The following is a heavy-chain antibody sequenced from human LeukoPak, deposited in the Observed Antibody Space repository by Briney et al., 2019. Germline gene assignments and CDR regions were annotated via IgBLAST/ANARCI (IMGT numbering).Heavy chain of an antibody. CDR3: ARGRSSTSLNYYYYYMDV. Sequence: SETLSLTCTVSGGSISNYYWSWIRQPPGKGLGWIGYIYYSGSTNYNPSLKSRVTISVDTSKNQFSLKLSSVTAADTAVYYCARGRSSTSLNYYYYYMDVWGKGTTVTVSS. V-gene: IGHV4-59*01. CDR2: IYYSGST. D-gene: IGHD2-2*01. J-gene: IGHJ6*03. CDR1: GGSISNYY.